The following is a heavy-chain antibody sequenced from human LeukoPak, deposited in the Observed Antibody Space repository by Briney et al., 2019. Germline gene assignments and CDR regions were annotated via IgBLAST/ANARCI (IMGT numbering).Heavy chain of an antibody. D-gene: IGHD4-17*01. J-gene: IGHJ4*02. Sequence: GGSLRLSCAASGFTFSSYWMHWVRQAPGKGLVWVSRINSDGSSTSYADSVKGRFTISRDNAKNTLYLQMNSLRAEDTALYHCARDFYGDYVFDYWGQGTLVTVSS. CDR1: GFTFSSYW. CDR3: ARDFYGDYVFDY. CDR2: INSDGSST. V-gene: IGHV3-74*01.